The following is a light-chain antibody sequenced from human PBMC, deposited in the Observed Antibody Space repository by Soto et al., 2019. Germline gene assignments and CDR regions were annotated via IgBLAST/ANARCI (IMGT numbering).Light chain of an antibody. Sequence: SVLTQPASVSGSPGQSITISCTGTSSDVGGYNYVSWYQQHPGKAPKLMIYEVSNRPSGVSNRFSGSKSGNTASLTISGLQAEDEADYYCSSYTSSSHYVFGTGTKVTVL. V-gene: IGLV2-14*01. CDR1: SSDVGGYNY. J-gene: IGLJ1*01. CDR2: EVS. CDR3: SSYTSSSHYV.